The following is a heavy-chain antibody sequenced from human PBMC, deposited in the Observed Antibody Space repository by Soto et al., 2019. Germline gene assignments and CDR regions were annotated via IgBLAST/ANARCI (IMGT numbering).Heavy chain of an antibody. CDR3: ASRGEIAVAGTGGDY. V-gene: IGHV1-69*01. Sequence: QVQLVQAGAEVKKPGSSVKVSCKASGGTFSSYAISWVRQAPGQGLEWMGGSIPIFGTANYAQKFQGRVTINADESTSTAYMELSSLRYEDTAVYYCASRGEIAVAGTGGDYWGQGTLVTVSS. CDR2: SIPIFGTA. D-gene: IGHD6-19*01. J-gene: IGHJ4*02. CDR1: GGTFSSYA.